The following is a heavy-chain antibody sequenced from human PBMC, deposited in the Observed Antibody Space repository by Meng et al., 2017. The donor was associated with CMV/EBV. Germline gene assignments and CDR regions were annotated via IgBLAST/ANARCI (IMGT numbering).Heavy chain of an antibody. CDR2: IHCNGGST. Sequence: GESLKISCAASGFTFDDYGMSWVRQAPGKGLEWVSGIHCNGGSTGYADSVKGRFAISRDNAKNSLYLQMNSLRAEDTALYYCARAPGGSYAPTRFDYWGQGTLVTVSS. CDR1: GFTFDDYG. CDR3: ARAPGGSYAPTRFDY. J-gene: IGHJ4*02. D-gene: IGHD1-26*01. V-gene: IGHV3-20*04.